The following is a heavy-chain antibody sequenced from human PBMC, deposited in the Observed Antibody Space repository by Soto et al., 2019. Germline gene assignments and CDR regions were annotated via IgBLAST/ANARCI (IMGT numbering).Heavy chain of an antibody. Sequence: SVKVSCKASAYTLTSYYMHSVRQAPGQGLEWMGIINPSGGSTSYAQKFQGRVTMTRDTSTSTVYMELSSLRSEDTAVYYCARDQGVRGSWFDPWGQGTLVTVSS. D-gene: IGHD3-10*01. V-gene: IGHV1-46*01. CDR1: AYTLTSYY. CDR3: ARDQGVRGSWFDP. CDR2: INPSGGST. J-gene: IGHJ5*02.